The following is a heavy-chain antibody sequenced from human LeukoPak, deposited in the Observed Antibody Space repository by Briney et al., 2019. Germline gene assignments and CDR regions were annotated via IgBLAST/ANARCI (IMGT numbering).Heavy chain of an antibody. V-gene: IGHV3-13*01. CDR1: GFIFSSYD. CDR2: IGTAGDT. D-gene: IGHD1-26*01. Sequence: GGSLRLSCAASGFIFSSYDMHWVRQATGKGLESASAIGTAGDTYYPGSVKGRFTISGENAKNSLYLQMNSLRDGDTAVYYCARGRGAGLAGFDAFDIWGQGTMVTVSS. J-gene: IGHJ3*02. CDR3: ARGRGAGLAGFDAFDI.